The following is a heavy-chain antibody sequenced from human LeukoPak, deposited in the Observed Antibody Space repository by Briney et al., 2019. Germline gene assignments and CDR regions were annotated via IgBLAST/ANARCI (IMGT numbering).Heavy chain of an antibody. CDR2: ISGSGAST. CDR3: AKEASSGLYYFDY. J-gene: IGHJ4*02. CDR1: GFTFNNYA. V-gene: IGHV3-23*01. Sequence: GGSLRLSCAASGFTFNNYAMSWVRQAPGKGLEWVSAISGSGASTYYADSVKGRFTISRDNSKNTLYLQMNSLRAEDTAVYYCAKEASSGLYYFDYWGQGTLVTVSS. D-gene: IGHD6-19*01.